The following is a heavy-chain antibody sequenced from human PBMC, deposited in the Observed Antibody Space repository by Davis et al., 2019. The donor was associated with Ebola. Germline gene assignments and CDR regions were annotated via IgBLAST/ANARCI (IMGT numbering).Heavy chain of an antibody. CDR3: ARGRYCSSTSCSFDY. V-gene: IGHV1-2*04. Sequence: ASVKVSCKASGYTFTSYYMHWVRQAPGQGLEWMGIINPSGGGTNYAQKFQGWVTMTRDTSISTAYMGLSRLRSDDTAVYYCARGRYCSSTSCSFDYWGQGTLVTVSS. D-gene: IGHD2-2*01. CDR1: GYTFTSYY. CDR2: INPSGGGT. J-gene: IGHJ4*02.